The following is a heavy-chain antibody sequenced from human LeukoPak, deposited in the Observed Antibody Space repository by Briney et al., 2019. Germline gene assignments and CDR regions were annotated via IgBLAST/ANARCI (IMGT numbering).Heavy chain of an antibody. D-gene: IGHD6-19*01. CDR2: ISGSGGST. Sequence: GESLRLSCAASGFTSSSCAMSWVRQAPGKGLEWVSAISGSGGSTYYADSVKSRFTISRDNSKNTLYLQMNSLRAEDTATYYCAARPTSAAVAPSDYWGQGTLVTVSS. J-gene: IGHJ4*02. CDR1: GFTSSSCA. CDR3: AARPTSAAVAPSDY. V-gene: IGHV3-23*01.